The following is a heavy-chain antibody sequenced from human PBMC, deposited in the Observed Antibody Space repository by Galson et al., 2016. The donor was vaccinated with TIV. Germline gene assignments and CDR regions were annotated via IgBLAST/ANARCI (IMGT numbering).Heavy chain of an antibody. Sequence: SLRLSCAASGFTFSSYSMHLVRQAPGKGLEGVAVISYDGSKMYVESVRGRFTISRDNAKNTLSLQMNSLRIEDTAVYYGSREVTMSALWEKWFDSWGQGTLVTVS. J-gene: IGHJ5*01. V-gene: IGHV3-30-3*01. CDR1: GFTFSSYS. CDR3: SREVTMSALWEKWFDS. D-gene: IGHD4-17*01. CDR2: ISYDGSK.